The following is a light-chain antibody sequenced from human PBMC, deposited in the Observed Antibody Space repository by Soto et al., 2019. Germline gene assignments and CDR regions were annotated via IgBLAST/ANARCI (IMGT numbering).Light chain of an antibody. CDR1: QSVSSNY. J-gene: IGKJ1*01. V-gene: IGKV3-20*01. Sequence: EIVLTQSPGTLSLSPGERATLSCRASQSVSSNYLAWYQQKPGQAPRLLIYGASSRATGIPDRFSGSGSGTDFTLTISRLEPEDFAVYYCQQYDSSPWTFGQGNKLEIK. CDR3: QQYDSSPWT. CDR2: GAS.